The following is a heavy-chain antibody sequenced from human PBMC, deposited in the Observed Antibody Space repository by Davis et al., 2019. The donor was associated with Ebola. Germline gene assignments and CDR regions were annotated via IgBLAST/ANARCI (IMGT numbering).Heavy chain of an antibody. CDR1: GFTFSSYG. V-gene: IGHV3-30*03. Sequence: PGGSLRLSCAASGFTFSSYGMHWVRQAPGKGLEWVAVISYDGSNKYYADSVKGRFTISRDNSKNTLYLQMNSLRAEDTAVYYCARGRFGHPYYFDYWGQGTLVTVSS. D-gene: IGHD3-10*01. J-gene: IGHJ4*02. CDR3: ARGRFGHPYYFDY. CDR2: ISYDGSNK.